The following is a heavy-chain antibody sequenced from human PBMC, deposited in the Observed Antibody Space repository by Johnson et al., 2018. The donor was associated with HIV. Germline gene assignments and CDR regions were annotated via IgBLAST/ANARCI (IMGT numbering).Heavy chain of an antibody. J-gene: IGHJ3*02. CDR3: AKDLFTEREDDVFDI. D-gene: IGHD1-26*01. CDR2: ISSSGSTI. CDR1: GFTFSDYY. V-gene: IGHV3-11*04. Sequence: QVQLVESGGGLVKPGGSLRLSCAVSGFTFSDYYLSWIRQAPGKGLEWVSYISSSGSTIYYADSVKGRVSISSDNSKYTLFLQMASLRADDTAVYYCAKDLFTEREDDVFDIWGQGTMVTVSS.